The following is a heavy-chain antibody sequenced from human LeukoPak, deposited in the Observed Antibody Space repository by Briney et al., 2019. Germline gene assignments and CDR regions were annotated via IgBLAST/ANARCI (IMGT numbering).Heavy chain of an antibody. D-gene: IGHD5-24*01. J-gene: IGHJ4*02. V-gene: IGHV3-48*03. Sequence: LTGGSLLLSCAASGFTFSSYEMNWVRQAPGKGLEWVSYISSSGTTIYYADSVKGRFTISRDNAKNSLYLQMNSLRAEDTAVYYCARDLGDGYNAYWGQGTLVTVSS. CDR1: GFTFSSYE. CDR2: ISSSGTTI. CDR3: ARDLGDGYNAY.